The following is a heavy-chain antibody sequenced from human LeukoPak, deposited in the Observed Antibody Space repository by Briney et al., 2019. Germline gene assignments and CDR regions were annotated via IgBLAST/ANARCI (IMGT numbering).Heavy chain of an antibody. Sequence: ASVKVSCKASGYTFTSYAMHWVRQAPGQRLEWMGWINAGNGKTKYSQEFQGRVTITRDTSASTAYMELSSLRSEDMAVYYCARDSSQQQLVVGGYYFDYWGQGTLVTVSS. CDR3: ARDSSQQQLVVGGYYFDY. D-gene: IGHD6-13*01. J-gene: IGHJ4*02. CDR2: INAGNGKT. V-gene: IGHV1-3*03. CDR1: GYTFTSYA.